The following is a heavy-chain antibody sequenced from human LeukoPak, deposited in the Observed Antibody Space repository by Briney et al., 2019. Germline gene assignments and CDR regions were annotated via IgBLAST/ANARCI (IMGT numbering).Heavy chain of an antibody. CDR3: AKGSGWNYYMDV. V-gene: IGHV3-30*02. J-gene: IGHJ6*03. D-gene: IGHD3-10*01. Sequence: GGSLRLSCAASGFAFSSYGMHWVRQAPGKGLEWVAFIRYDGSNKYYADSVKGRFTISRDNSKNTLYLQMNSLRAEDTAVYYCAKGSGWNYYMDVWGKGTTVTISS. CDR1: GFAFSSYG. CDR2: IRYDGSNK.